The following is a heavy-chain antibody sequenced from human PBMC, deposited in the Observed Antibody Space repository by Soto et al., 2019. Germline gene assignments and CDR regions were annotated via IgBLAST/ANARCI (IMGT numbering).Heavy chain of an antibody. CDR2: IIPTLGTP. D-gene: IGHD6-19*01. CDR3: ARVGLGADDY. J-gene: IGHJ4*02. CDR1: GGIFSNFA. Sequence: QVQLVQSGAEVKKPGSSVKVSCKASGGIFSNFAFNWMRQAPGQGLEWMGGIIPTLGTPHYAQKFLGRVTITADESTRTVYMEMSSLTVEDTAVYYCARVGLGADDYWGQGTLVIVSS. V-gene: IGHV1-69*01.